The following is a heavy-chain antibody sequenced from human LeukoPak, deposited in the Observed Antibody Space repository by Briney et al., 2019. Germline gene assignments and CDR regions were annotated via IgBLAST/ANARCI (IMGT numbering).Heavy chain of an antibody. CDR3: ARDSPRSGWYNY. Sequence: SETLSLTCTVSGGSISSYYWSWIRQPPGKGLEWIGYIYYSGSTNYNPSLKSRFTISVDTSKNQFSLKLSSVTAADTAVYYCARDSPRSGWYNYWGQGTLVTVSS. D-gene: IGHD6-19*01. V-gene: IGHV4-59*01. CDR2: IYYSGST. J-gene: IGHJ4*02. CDR1: GGSISSYY.